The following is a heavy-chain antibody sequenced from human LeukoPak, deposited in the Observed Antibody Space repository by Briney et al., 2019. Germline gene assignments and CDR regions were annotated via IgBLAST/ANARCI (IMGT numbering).Heavy chain of an antibody. Sequence: PGGSLRLSCAASGFAFSNAWMSWVRQAPGKGLEWVSNIKQDGSEKYYVDSVKGRFTISRDNAKNTLYLQMNSLRAEDTAVYYCARDFWSGYQGDYWGQGTLVTVSS. V-gene: IGHV3-7*01. D-gene: IGHD3-3*01. CDR1: GFAFSNAW. J-gene: IGHJ4*02. CDR2: IKQDGSEK. CDR3: ARDFWSGYQGDY.